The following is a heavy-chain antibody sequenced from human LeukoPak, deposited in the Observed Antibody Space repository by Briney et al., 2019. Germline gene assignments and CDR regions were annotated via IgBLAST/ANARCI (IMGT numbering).Heavy chain of an antibody. CDR3: ARVRGGFDGQDRPDYYFDY. J-gene: IGHJ4*02. D-gene: IGHD3-9*01. Sequence: GGSLRLSCAASGFTFSDYYMSWIRQAPGKGLEWVSYISSSGSTIYYADSVKGRFTISRDNAKNSLYLQMNSLRAEDTAVYYCARVRGGFDGQDRPDYYFDYWGQGTLVTVSS. V-gene: IGHV3-11*04. CDR2: ISSSGSTI. CDR1: GFTFSDYY.